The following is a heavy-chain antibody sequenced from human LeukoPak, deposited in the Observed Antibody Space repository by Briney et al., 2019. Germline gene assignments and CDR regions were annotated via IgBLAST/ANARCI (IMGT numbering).Heavy chain of an antibody. D-gene: IGHD5-24*01. CDR2: ISGSGGST. CDR3: AEGDGYSRPLDY. V-gene: IGHV3-23*01. Sequence: GGSLRLSCAASGLTFSNAWMSWVRQAPGKGLEWVSAISGSGGSTYYADSVKGRFTISRDNSKNTLYLQMNSLRAEDTAVYYCAEGDGYSRPLDYWGQGTLVTVSS. J-gene: IGHJ4*02. CDR1: GLTFSNAW.